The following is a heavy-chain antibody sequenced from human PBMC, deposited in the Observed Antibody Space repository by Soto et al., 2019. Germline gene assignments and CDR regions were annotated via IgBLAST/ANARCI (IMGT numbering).Heavy chain of an antibody. CDR1: GFTVSSNY. CDR2: IYSGGST. Sequence: GGSLRLSCAASGFTVSSNYMSWVRQAPGKGLEWVSVIYSGGSTYYADSVKGRFTISRDNSKNTLYLQMTSLRAEDTAVYYCARVRYSSSWYHYYYGMDVWGQGTTVTVSS. J-gene: IGHJ6*02. D-gene: IGHD6-13*01. V-gene: IGHV3-53*01. CDR3: ARVRYSSSWYHYYYGMDV.